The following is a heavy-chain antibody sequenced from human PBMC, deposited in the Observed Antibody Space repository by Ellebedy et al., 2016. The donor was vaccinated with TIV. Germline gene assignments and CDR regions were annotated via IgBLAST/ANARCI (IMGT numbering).Heavy chain of an antibody. V-gene: IGHV3-72*01. CDR2: IRNKANNYMT. J-gene: IGHJ4*02. Sequence: PGGSLRLSCAASGSSFSDHYMDWVRQAPGKGLEWVGRIRNKANNYMTEYAESVKGRFTISRDDSKNSLSLQMNSLKIEDTAVYFCTRAAYGHGYDYWGQGTLVTVS. D-gene: IGHD5-24*01. CDR1: GSSFSDHY. CDR3: TRAAYGHGYDY.